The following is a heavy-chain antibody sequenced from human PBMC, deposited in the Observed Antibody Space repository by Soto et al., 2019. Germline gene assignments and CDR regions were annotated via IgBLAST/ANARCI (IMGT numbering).Heavy chain of an antibody. D-gene: IGHD6-19*01. J-gene: IGHJ6*03. CDR1: GGSISSYY. Sequence: QVQLQESGPGLVKPSETLSLTCTVSGGSISSYYWSWIRQPPGKGLEWIGYIYYSGSTNYKPSLKSRVTISVDTSKNQFSLKLSSVTAADTAVYYCARAHSGWQKRTYYYYYYMDVWGKGTTVTVSS. V-gene: IGHV4-59*01. CDR3: ARAHSGWQKRTYYYYYYMDV. CDR2: IYYSGST.